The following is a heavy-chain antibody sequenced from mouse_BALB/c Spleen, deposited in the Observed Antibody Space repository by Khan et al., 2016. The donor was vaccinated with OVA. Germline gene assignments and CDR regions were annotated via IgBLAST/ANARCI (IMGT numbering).Heavy chain of an antibody. Sequence: QVQLKQSGAELVRPGASVKLSCKASAYTFTNYWMNWVKQRPGQGLEWIGMIDPSDSETHYNQMFKDKATLSVDKSSSTAYMLLSSLKSEDSAVHNRARWLMEAMDNWGQGTSVTVSS. CDR2: IDPSDSET. CDR1: AYTFTNYW. J-gene: IGHJ4*01. D-gene: IGHD1-2*01. V-gene: IGHV1-61*01. CDR3: ARWLMEAMDN.